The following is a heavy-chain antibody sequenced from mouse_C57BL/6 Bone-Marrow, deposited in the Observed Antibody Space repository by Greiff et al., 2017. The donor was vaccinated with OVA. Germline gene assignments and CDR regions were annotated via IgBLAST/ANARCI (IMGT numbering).Heavy chain of an antibody. D-gene: IGHD4-1*01. CDR1: GYTFTSYG. V-gene: IGHV1-81*01. CDR3: AKGTGSSWFAY. J-gene: IGHJ3*01. CDR2: IYPRSGNT. Sequence: VKLQESGAELARPGASVKLSCKASGYTFTSYGISWVKQRPGQGLEWIGEIYPRSGNTYYNEKFKGKATLTADKSSSTAYMELRSLTSEDSAVYFCAKGTGSSWFAYWGQGTLVTVSA.